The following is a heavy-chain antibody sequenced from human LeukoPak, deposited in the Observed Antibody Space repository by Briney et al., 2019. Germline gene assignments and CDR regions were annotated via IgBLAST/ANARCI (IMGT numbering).Heavy chain of an antibody. D-gene: IGHD1-1*01. CDR3: TSGLSVRRSNNTPVDY. CDR1: GFTFSGSA. J-gene: IGHJ4*02. CDR2: IRSKANSYAT. V-gene: IGHV3-73*01. Sequence: GGSLRLSCTASGFTFSGSAMHWVRQASGKGLEWVGRIRSKANSYATVYAASVKGKFTISRDDSKNTAYLQMNSLKTEDTAVYYCTSGLSVRRSNNTPVDYWGQGTLVTVSS.